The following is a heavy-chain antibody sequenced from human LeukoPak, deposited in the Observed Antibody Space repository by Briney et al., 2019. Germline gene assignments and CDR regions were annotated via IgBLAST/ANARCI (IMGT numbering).Heavy chain of an antibody. CDR2: IYYTGST. D-gene: IGHD1-14*01. V-gene: IGHV4-59*02. CDR3: AGMRITTPTVRTLDY. Sequence: PGGSLRLSCAASGFTVSSNYMNWVRQAPGKGLEWIGFIYYTGSTNYNPSLKSRVTISVDTSKNQFSLKLSSVTAADTAVYYCAGMRITTPTVRTLDYWGQGTLVTVSS. CDR1: GFTVSSNY. J-gene: IGHJ4*02.